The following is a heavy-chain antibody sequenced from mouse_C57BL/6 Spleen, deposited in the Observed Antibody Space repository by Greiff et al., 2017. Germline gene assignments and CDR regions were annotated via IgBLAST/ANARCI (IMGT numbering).Heavy chain of an antibody. J-gene: IGHJ3*01. CDR2: IDPSDSYT. V-gene: IGHV1-59*01. Sequence: QVQLQQPGAELVRPGTSVKLSCKASGYTFTSYWMHWVKQRPGQGLEWIGVIDPSDSYTNYNQKFKGKATLTVDTSSSTAYMQLSSLTSEDSAVYYCARVDSSGYHFAYWGQGTLVTVSA. CDR1: GYTFTSYW. CDR3: ARVDSSGYHFAY. D-gene: IGHD3-2*02.